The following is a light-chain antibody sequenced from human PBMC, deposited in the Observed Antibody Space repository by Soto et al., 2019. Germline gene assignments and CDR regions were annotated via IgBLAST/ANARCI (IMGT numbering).Light chain of an antibody. CDR3: QQYGSSPWT. V-gene: IGKV3-20*01. CDR1: QSVRSSY. Sequence: EIVLTQSPGTLSLSPGERATLSCRASQSVRSSYLAWYQQKPGQAPRLLISGASSRATGISDRFSGSGSGTDFTLTISRLEPEDFAVYYCQQYGSSPWTFGQGTKVDIK. CDR2: GAS. J-gene: IGKJ1*01.